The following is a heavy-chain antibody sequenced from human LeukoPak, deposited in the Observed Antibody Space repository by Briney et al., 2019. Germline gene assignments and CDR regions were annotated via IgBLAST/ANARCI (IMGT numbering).Heavy chain of an antibody. Sequence: GGSLRLSCAASGFTFSSYGMHWVRQAPGKGLEWVAVISYDGSNKYYADSVKGRFTISRDNSKNTLYLQMNSLRAEDTAVHYCAKGPGVTPTEYSYGYSGVVPYFDYWGQGTLVTVSS. CDR3: AKGPGVTPTEYSYGYSGVVPYFDY. V-gene: IGHV3-30*18. J-gene: IGHJ4*02. CDR2: ISYDGSNK. CDR1: GFTFSSYG. D-gene: IGHD5-18*01.